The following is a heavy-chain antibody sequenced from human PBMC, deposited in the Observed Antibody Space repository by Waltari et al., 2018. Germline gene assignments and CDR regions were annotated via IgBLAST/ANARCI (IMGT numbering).Heavy chain of an antibody. CDR1: GGTFSSYA. CDR3: ARERGYYDSSGYYEGGLDH. Sequence: QVQLAQSGAEVKKPGSSVKVSCKASGGTFSSYAISWVRQAPGQGREWMGRIIPIFGTANYAQKFQGRVTITADESTSTAYMELSSLRSEDTAVYYCARERGYYDSSGYYEGGLDHWGQGTLVTVSS. CDR2: IIPIFGTA. J-gene: IGHJ5*02. D-gene: IGHD3-22*01. V-gene: IGHV1-69*15.